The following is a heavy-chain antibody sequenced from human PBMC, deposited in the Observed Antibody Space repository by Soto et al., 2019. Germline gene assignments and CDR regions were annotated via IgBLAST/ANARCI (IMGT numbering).Heavy chain of an antibody. CDR2: ISERGDTT. CDR3: AKDKPGATSFDY. J-gene: IGHJ4*02. CDR1: GFSISTNA. Sequence: LRLSCAASGFSISTNAMYWVRQAPGKGLEWVSGISERGDTTHYADSVKGRFTISRDTSKNTLYLQLNTLRADDTAVYYCAKDKPGATSFDYWGQGILVTVSS. V-gene: IGHV3-23*01. D-gene: IGHD1-1*01.